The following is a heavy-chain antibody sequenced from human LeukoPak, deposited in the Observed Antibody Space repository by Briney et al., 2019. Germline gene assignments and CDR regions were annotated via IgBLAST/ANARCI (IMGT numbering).Heavy chain of an antibody. CDR2: IIPIFGTA. CDR1: GYTFTSYG. CDR3: ARTGDGITMIVVAYDAFDI. J-gene: IGHJ3*02. V-gene: IGHV1-69*06. Sequence: GASVKVSCKASGYTFTSYGISWVRQAPGQGLEWMGGIIPIFGTANYAQKFQGRVTITADKSTSTAYMELSSLRSEDTAVYYCARTGDGITMIVVAYDAFDIWGQGTMVTVSS. D-gene: IGHD3-22*01.